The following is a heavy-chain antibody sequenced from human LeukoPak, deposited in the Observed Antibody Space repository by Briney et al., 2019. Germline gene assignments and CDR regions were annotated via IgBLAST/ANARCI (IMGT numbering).Heavy chain of an antibody. Sequence: GGSLRLSSAAPGFTLSSYALRWVRQAPGKGLEWVSAISGGGTSTYSADSVKGRFIISRDNSKKTLYLQMNSLRAEDTTVYYCAKDEGYRAGSGGPIEYWGQGTLVTVS. CDR2: ISGGGTST. V-gene: IGHV3-23*01. CDR1: GFTLSSYA. J-gene: IGHJ4*02. D-gene: IGHD6-19*01. CDR3: AKDEGYRAGSGGPIEY.